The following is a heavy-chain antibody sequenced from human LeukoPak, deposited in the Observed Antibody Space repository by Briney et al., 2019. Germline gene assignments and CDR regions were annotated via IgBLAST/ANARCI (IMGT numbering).Heavy chain of an antibody. V-gene: IGHV1-18*01. CDR3: ASVSYSSSNLDY. CDR2: ISAYNGNT. J-gene: IGHJ4*02. Sequence: ASVKVSCKASGYTFTRYGISWVRQAPGQGLEWMGWISAYNGNTNYAQKLQGRVTMTTDTSTSTAYMELRSLRSDDTAVYYCASVSYSSSNLDYWGQGTLVTVSS. CDR1: GYTFTRYG. D-gene: IGHD6-6*01.